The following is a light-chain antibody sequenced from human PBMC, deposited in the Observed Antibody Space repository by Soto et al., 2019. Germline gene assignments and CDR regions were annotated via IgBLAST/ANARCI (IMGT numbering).Light chain of an antibody. CDR3: QSYDSSLSGVV. CDR2: GNS. Sequence: QSVLTQPPSVSRAPGQRVTISCTGSSYNIGAGYDVYWYQQLPGTAPKLLIYGNSNRPSGVPDRFSGSKSGTSASLAITGLQAEDEADYYCQSYDSSLSGVVFCGGTKLTVL. CDR1: SYNIGAGYD. J-gene: IGLJ2*01. V-gene: IGLV1-40*01.